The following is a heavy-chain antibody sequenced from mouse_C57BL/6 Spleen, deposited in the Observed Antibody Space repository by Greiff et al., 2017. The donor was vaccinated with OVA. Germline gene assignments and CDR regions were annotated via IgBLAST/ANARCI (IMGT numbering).Heavy chain of an antibody. Sequence: VQLQQPGAELVRPGTSVKLSCKASGYTFTSYWMHWVKQRPGQGLEWIGVIDPSDSYTNYNQKFKGKATLTVDTSSSTAYMQLSSLTSEDSAVYYCARLRTADWGQGTLVTVSA. V-gene: IGHV1-59*01. J-gene: IGHJ3*01. CDR1: GYTFTSYW. D-gene: IGHD1-1*01. CDR2: IDPSDSYT. CDR3: ARLRTAD.